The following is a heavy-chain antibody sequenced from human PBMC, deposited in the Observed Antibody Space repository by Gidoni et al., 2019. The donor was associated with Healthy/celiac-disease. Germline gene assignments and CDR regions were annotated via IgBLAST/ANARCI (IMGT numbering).Heavy chain of an antibody. V-gene: IGHV1-8*01. CDR1: GYTFPSYY. CDR2: MNPNSGRT. J-gene: IGHJ4*02. CDR3: ARRLGDFGEGHFDY. D-gene: IGHD3-16*01. Sequence: QVQLVQSVAEVTKPGASVKLSCQSSGYTFPSYYINWVRQATGQGLEWMGWMNPNSGRTGYAQKFQGRVTMTRNTSISTAYMELSSLRSGDTAVYYCARRLGDFGEGHFDYWGQGTLVTVSS.